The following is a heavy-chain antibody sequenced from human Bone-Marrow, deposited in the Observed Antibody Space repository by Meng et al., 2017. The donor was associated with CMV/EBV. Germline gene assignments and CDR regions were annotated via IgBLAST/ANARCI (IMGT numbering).Heavy chain of an antibody. CDR1: GYTFTGYY. V-gene: IGHV1-2*02. CDR2: INPNSGGT. Sequence: ASVKVSCKASGYTFTGYYMHWVRQAPGQGLEWMGWINPNSGGTNYAQKFQGRVTMTRDTSISTAYMELSRLRSDDTAVYYCARGYCSSTSCYRASYAFGIWGQGTMVTVSS. D-gene: IGHD2-2*01. J-gene: IGHJ3*02. CDR3: ARGYCSSTSCYRASYAFGI.